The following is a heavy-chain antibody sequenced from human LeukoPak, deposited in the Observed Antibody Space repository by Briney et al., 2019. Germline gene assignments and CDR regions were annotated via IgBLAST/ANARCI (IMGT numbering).Heavy chain of an antibody. Sequence: GESLKISCKGSGYSFTSYWIGWVRQMPGKGLEWMGIIYPGDSDTRYNPSFQGQVTISADKSISTAYLQWSSLKASDTAMYYCARSPRYCSSTSCYASGWFDPWGQGTLVTVSS. D-gene: IGHD2-2*01. CDR3: ARSPRYCSSTSCYASGWFDP. V-gene: IGHV5-51*01. J-gene: IGHJ5*02. CDR1: GYSFTSYW. CDR2: IYPGDSDT.